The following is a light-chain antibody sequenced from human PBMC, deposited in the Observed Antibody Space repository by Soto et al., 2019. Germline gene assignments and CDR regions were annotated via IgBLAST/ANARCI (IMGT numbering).Light chain of an antibody. CDR1: QDIHYY. J-gene: IGKJ4*01. CDR3: QQSEDLPLT. Sequence: DIQMTQSPSSLSASLGGRATSTCPASQDIHYYLNWYQQKPGRAPKLLIFDASNLETGVPSRFSGSGFGTDFTFTISSLQPEDIAAYYCQQSEDLPLTFGGGTKVDIK. V-gene: IGKV1-33*01. CDR2: DAS.